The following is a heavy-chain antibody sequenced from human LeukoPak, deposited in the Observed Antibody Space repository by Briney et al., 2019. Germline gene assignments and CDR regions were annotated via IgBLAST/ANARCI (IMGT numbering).Heavy chain of an antibody. Sequence: GGSLRLSCAASGFTFSSYEMNWVRQAPGKGLEWISYIDTSDTTIYYADSVKGRFTISRDNAKNTLYLQMNSLRAEDTAVYYCARGIWFGEIDYWGQGTLVTVSS. CDR2: IDTSDTTI. CDR1: GFTFSSYE. J-gene: IGHJ4*02. D-gene: IGHD3-10*01. CDR3: ARGIWFGEIDY. V-gene: IGHV3-48*03.